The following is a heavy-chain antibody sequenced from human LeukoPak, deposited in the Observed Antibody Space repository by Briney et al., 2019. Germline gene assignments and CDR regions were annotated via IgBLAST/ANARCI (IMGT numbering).Heavy chain of an antibody. CDR1: GGSFSGYY. V-gene: IGHV4-59*08. J-gene: IGHJ1*01. CDR2: IYYSGST. D-gene: IGHD4-17*01. Sequence: SETLSLTCAVYGGSFSGYYWSWIRQPPGKGLEWIGYIYYSGSTNYNPSLKSRVTISVDTSKNQFSLKLSSVTAADTAVYYCARHDYGALRSSFFQHWGQGTLVTVSS. CDR3: ARHDYGALRSSFFQH.